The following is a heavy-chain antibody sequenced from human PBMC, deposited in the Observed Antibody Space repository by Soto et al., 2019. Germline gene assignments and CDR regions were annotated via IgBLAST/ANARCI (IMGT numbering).Heavy chain of an antibody. CDR3: ARDKGDEGYYYGSGSYYDY. V-gene: IGHV3-33*01. D-gene: IGHD3-10*01. CDR2: IWYDGSNK. J-gene: IGHJ4*02. Sequence: QVQLVESGGGVVQPGRSLRLSCAASGFTFSSYGMHWVRQAPGKGLEWVAVIWYDGSNKYYADSVKGRFTISRDNSKNTLYLQMNSLRAEDTAVYYCARDKGDEGYYYGSGSYYDYWGQGTLVTVSS. CDR1: GFTFSSYG.